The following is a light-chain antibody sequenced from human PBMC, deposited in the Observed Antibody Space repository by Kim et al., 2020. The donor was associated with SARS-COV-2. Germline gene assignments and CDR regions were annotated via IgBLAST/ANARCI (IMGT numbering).Light chain of an antibody. CDR2: EDN. J-gene: IGLJ2*01. CDR3: QSYDSSNQV. V-gene: IGLV6-57*04. CDR1: SGSIASNY. Sequence: NFMLTQPHSESESPGKTVTISCTRSSGSIASNYVQWYQQRPGSAPTTVIYEDNQRPSGVPDRFSGSIDSSSNSASLTISGLKTEDEADYYCQSYDSSNQVFGGGTQLTVL.